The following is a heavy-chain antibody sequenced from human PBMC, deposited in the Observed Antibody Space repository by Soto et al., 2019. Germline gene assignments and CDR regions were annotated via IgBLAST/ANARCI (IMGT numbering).Heavy chain of an antibody. CDR3: AASIFYYGMDV. V-gene: IGHV5-51*01. CDR2: IYPGDSDT. CDR1: GYTFTNYW. J-gene: IGHJ6*02. Sequence: GESLKISCKGSGYTFTNYWIGWVRQMPGKGLEWMGIIYPGDSDTKYNPSFQGQVTISADKSITTTYLQWSSLKTSDTAIYYCAASIFYYGMDVWGQGTTVTVSS.